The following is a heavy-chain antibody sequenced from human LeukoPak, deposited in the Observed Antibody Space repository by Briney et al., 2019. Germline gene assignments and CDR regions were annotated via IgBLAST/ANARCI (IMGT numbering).Heavy chain of an antibody. CDR1: GFTFSSYS. CDR3: ARDSFAGEVPAAIYYYYMDV. D-gene: IGHD2-2*01. J-gene: IGHJ6*03. CDR2: ISSSSSYI. V-gene: IGHV3-21*01. Sequence: GGSLRLSCAASGFTFSSYSMNWVRQAPGKGLEWVSSISSSSSYIYYADSVKGRFTISRDNAKNSLYLQMNSLRAEDTAVYYCARDSFAGEVPAAIYYYYMDVWGKGTTVTVSS.